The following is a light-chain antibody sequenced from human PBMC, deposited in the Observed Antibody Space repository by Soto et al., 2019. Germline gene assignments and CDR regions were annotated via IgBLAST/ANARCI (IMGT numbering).Light chain of an antibody. CDR2: AAS. CDR1: QSISSY. V-gene: IGKV1-39*01. J-gene: IGKJ4*02. Sequence: DIQMTQSPSSLSASVGDKVTITYRASQSISSYLNWYQQKPGKAPKLLIYAASSLQSGVPSRFSGIGSGTDFTLTISSLQPEDFATYYCQQSYSTPLTFGGGTKVDIK. CDR3: QQSYSTPLT.